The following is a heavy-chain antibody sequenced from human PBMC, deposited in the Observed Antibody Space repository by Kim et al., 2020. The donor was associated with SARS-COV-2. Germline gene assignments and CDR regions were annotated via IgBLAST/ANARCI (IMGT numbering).Heavy chain of an antibody. CDR1: GYTLTELS. J-gene: IGHJ2*01. Sequence: ASVKVSCKVSGYTLTELSMHWVRQAPGKGLEWMGGFDPEDGETIYAQKFQGRVTMTEDTSTDTAYMELSSLRSEDTAVYYCATDSDSSGWWYFDLWGRGTLVTVSS. D-gene: IGHD3-22*01. CDR3: ATDSDSSGWWYFDL. V-gene: IGHV1-24*01. CDR2: FDPEDGET.